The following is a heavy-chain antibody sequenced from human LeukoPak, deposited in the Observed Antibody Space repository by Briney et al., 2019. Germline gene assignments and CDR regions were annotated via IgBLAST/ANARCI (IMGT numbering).Heavy chain of an antibody. V-gene: IGHV3-23*01. CDR1: GFTFSSYA. CDR3: AKALAYCGGDCYSSGAFDI. J-gene: IGHJ3*02. D-gene: IGHD2-21*02. CDR2: ISGSGGST. Sequence: PGGSLRLSCAASGFTFSSYAMSWVRQAPGKGLEWVSAISGSGGSTYYADSVKGRFTISRDNSKNTLYLQMNSLRAEDTAVYYCAKALAYCGGDCYSSGAFDIWGQGTMVTVSS.